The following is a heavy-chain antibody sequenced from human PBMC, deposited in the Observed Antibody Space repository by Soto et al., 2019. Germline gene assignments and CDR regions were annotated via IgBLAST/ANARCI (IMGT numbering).Heavy chain of an antibody. CDR2: IFHSGST. V-gene: IGHV4-30-2*05. CDR3: PREGGSGSPDWDLNV. J-gene: IGHJ2*01. Sequence: QLQLQESGSGLVKPSQTLSLTCAVSGGSISSGGYSWRWLRQPLGKGLEWIGYIFHSGSTYYNPYHKSRATRPADESKNSSPLQLASLTAAEAAVYYWPREGGSGSPDWDLNVWGRCTLVTFSA. CDR1: GGSISSGGYS. D-gene: IGHD1-26*01.